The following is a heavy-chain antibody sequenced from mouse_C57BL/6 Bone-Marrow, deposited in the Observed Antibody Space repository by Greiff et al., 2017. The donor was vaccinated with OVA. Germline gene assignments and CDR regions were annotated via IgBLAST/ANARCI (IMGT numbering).Heavy chain of an antibody. Sequence: VQLQPGAELVKPGASVKMSCKASGYTFTSYWITWVKQRPGQGLEWIGDIYPGSGSTNYNEKFKSKATLTVDTSSSTAYMQLSSLTSEDSAVYYCAREDYGNSFAYWGQGTLVTVSA. D-gene: IGHD2-1*01. CDR1: GYTFTSYW. J-gene: IGHJ3*01. CDR3: AREDYGNSFAY. CDR2: IYPGSGST. V-gene: IGHV1-55*01.